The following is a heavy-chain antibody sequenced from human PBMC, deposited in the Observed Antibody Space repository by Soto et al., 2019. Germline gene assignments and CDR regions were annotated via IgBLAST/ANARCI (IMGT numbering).Heavy chain of an antibody. CDR1: GFTFSSYA. CDR3: AKDRGIVVVITLFDY. D-gene: IGHD3-22*01. Sequence: GGSLRLSCAGSGFTFSSYAMSWVRQAPGKGLEWVSAISGSGGSTYYADSVKGRFTISRDNSKNTLYLQMNSLRAEDTAVYYCAKDRGIVVVITLFDYWGQGTLVTVSS. J-gene: IGHJ4*02. CDR2: ISGSGGST. V-gene: IGHV3-23*01.